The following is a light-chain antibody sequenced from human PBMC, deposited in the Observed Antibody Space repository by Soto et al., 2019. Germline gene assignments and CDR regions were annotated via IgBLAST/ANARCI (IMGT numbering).Light chain of an antibody. CDR3: QRTWA. CDR2: DAS. V-gene: IGKV1-5*01. CDR1: QSISNW. Sequence: DIQMTQSPSTLSASVGDRVTITCRASQSISNWLAWYQQKPGKAPKLLIYDASSSESGVPSRFSGSGSGTEFTLTISSLQPDDFATYYCQRTWAFGQGTKVDIK. J-gene: IGKJ1*01.